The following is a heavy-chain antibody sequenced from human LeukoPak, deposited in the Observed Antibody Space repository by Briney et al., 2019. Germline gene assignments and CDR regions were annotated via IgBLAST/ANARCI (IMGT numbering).Heavy chain of an antibody. CDR2: IIPIFGTA. D-gene: IGHD2-21*01. V-gene: IGHV1-69*13. CDR1: GGTFSSYA. CDR3: ARDLGAYCGGDCKPGYFQH. Sequence: SVKVSCKASGGTFSSYAISWVRQAPGQGLEWMGGIIPIFGTANYAQKFQGRVTITADESTSTAYMELSSLRSEDTAVYYCARDLGAYCGGDCKPGYFQHWGQGTLVTVSS. J-gene: IGHJ1*01.